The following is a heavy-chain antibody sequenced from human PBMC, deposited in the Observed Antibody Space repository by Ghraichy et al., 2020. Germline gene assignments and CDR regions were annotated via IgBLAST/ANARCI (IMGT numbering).Heavy chain of an antibody. D-gene: IGHD1-26*01. V-gene: IGHV1-8*01. CDR3: ARARVAGGYFDY. Sequence: ASVKVSCKASGYTFTSYDINWVRQATGQGLEWMGWMNPNSGNTGYAQKFQGRVTMTRNTSISTAYMELSSLRSEDTAVYYCARARVAGGYFDYWGQGTLVTVSS. J-gene: IGHJ4*02. CDR1: GYTFTSYD. CDR2: MNPNSGNT.